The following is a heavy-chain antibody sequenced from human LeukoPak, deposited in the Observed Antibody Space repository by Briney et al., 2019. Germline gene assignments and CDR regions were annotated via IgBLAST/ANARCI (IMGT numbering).Heavy chain of an antibody. V-gene: IGHV1-8*01. CDR2: MNPNSGNT. Sequence: ASVKVSCKASGYTFTSQDINWVRQATGQGLEWMGWMNPNSGNTGYAQKFQGRVIMTRDTSINTAYMELYSLRSDDTAVYYCARGYSSTMRTTGNDYWCQGTLVTASS. CDR1: GYTFTSQD. J-gene: IGHJ4*02. D-gene: IGHD1-1*01. CDR3: ARGYSSTMRTTGNDY.